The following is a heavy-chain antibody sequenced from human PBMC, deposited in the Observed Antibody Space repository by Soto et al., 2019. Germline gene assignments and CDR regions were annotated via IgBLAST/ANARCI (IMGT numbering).Heavy chain of an antibody. Sequence: QVQLVQSGAEVKKPGASVKVSCKASGYTFTSYGISWVRQAPGQGLEWMGWISAYNGNTKYAQKLQGRVTMTTDTPTRTAYMELRSLRPDDTAVYYCASDLAVALIDYWGQGTLVTVSS. CDR1: GYTFTSYG. D-gene: IGHD6-19*01. CDR2: ISAYNGNT. J-gene: IGHJ4*02. V-gene: IGHV1-18*01. CDR3: ASDLAVALIDY.